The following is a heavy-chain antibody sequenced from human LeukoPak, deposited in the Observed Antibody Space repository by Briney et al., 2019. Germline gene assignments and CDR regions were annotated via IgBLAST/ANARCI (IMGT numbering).Heavy chain of an antibody. V-gene: IGHV1-69*05. D-gene: IGHD3-16*01. J-gene: IGHJ5*02. CDR1: GGTFSSYA. CDR3: ARGYVDLSGWFDP. CDR2: IIPIFGTA. Sequence: ASVKVSCKASGGTFSSYAISWVRQAPGQGLEWMGGIIPIFGTANYAQKFQSRVTITTDESTSTAYMELSSLRSEDTAVYYCARGYVDLSGWFDPWGQGTLVTVSS.